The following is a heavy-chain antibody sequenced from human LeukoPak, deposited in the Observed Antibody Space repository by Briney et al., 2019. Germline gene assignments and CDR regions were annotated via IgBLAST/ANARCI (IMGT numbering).Heavy chain of an antibody. CDR1: GFTFSSYG. CDR3: AKDLSSGYDIFDY. J-gene: IGHJ4*02. D-gene: IGHD5-12*01. V-gene: IGHV3-33*06. Sequence: SGGSLRLSCAAPGFTFSSYGMHWVRQAPGKGLEWVAVIWYDGSNKYYADSVKGRFTISRDNSKNTLYLQMNSLRAEDTAVYYCAKDLSSGYDIFDYWGQGTLVTVSS. CDR2: IWYDGSNK.